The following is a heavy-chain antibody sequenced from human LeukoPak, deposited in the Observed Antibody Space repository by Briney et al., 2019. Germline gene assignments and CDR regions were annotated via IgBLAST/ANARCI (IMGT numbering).Heavy chain of an antibody. J-gene: IGHJ4*02. CDR3: ARARSSWEPFDY. V-gene: IGHV3-21*01. CDR2: ISSSSSYI. CDR1: GFTFSSYS. D-gene: IGHD6-13*01. Sequence: GGSLRLSCAASGFTFSSYSMNWVCQAPGKGLEWVSSISSSSSYIYYADSVKGRFTISRDNAKNSLYLQMNSLRAEDTAVYYCARARSSWEPFDYWGQGTLVTVSS.